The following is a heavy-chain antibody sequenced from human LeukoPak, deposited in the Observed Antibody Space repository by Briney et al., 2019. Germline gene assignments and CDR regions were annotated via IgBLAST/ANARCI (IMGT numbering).Heavy chain of an antibody. CDR2: INPNSGAT. Sequence: ASVTVSCKASGYTFTGYYMHWVRQAPGQGLEWMGWINPNSGATNYAQEFQGRVTMTRDTSISTAYMEMTRLRSDDTAVYYCARGVQGYGPTLYYFDYWGQGTLVTVSS. CDR1: GYTFTGYY. CDR3: ARGVQGYGPTLYYFDY. D-gene: IGHD4-17*01. V-gene: IGHV1-2*02. J-gene: IGHJ4*02.